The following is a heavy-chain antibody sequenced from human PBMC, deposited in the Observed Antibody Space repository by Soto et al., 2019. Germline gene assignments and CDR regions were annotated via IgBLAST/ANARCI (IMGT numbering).Heavy chain of an antibody. V-gene: IGHV2-5*01. CDR1: GFSLTNTGVT. CDR3: GHSLCEILTSPVDS. CDR2: VYWPVDK. D-gene: IGHD2-2*01. J-gene: IGHJ5*01. Sequence: QITLKESGPSLVKPTHTLTLTCTFSGFSLTNTGVTVGWIRQPPGKALECLALVYWPVDKRYNPSLRNRLTIAKDASKKRVVVTLANVGPVDTATYYCGHSLCEILTSPVDSWGRGTLVTVSS.